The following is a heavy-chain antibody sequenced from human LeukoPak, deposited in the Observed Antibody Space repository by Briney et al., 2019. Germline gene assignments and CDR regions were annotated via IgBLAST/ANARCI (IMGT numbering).Heavy chain of an antibody. J-gene: IGHJ4*02. CDR1: GFTFSSYA. V-gene: IGHV3-15*01. CDR3: TTDLWGIAVAGSDY. CDR2: IKSKTDGGTT. Sequence: PGGSLRLSCAASGFTFSSYAMSWVRQAPGKGLEWVGRIKSKTDGGTTDYAAPVKGRFTISRDDSKNTLYLQMNSLKTEDTAVYYCTTDLWGIAVAGSDYWGQGTLVTVSS. D-gene: IGHD6-19*01.